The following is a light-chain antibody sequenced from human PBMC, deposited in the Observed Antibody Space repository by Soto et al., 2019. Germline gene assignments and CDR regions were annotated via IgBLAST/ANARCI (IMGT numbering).Light chain of an antibody. V-gene: IGKV1-5*01. J-gene: IGKJ1*01. Sequence: DIQMTQSPSTLSGSVGDRVTVTCRASQSVSTYLNWYQQKPGQAPKLLIYAASTLQSGVPSRFSGSGSGTEFTLTISSLQPDDFATYYCQQYNSYSRTFGQGTKVDIK. CDR2: AAS. CDR3: QQYNSYSRT. CDR1: QSVSTY.